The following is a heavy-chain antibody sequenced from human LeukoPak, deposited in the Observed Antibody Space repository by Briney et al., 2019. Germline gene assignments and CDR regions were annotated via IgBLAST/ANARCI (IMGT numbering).Heavy chain of an antibody. Sequence: ASVKVSCKASGYTFTSYGISWVRQAPGQGLEWMGWISAYNGNTNYAQKLQGRVTMTTDTSTGTAYMELRSLRSDDTAVYYCAKSTYVDYPCCLDYWGQGTLVTVSS. CDR3: AKSTYVDYPCCLDY. J-gene: IGHJ4*02. D-gene: IGHD3-9*01. CDR2: ISAYNGNT. CDR1: GYTFTSYG. V-gene: IGHV1-18*01.